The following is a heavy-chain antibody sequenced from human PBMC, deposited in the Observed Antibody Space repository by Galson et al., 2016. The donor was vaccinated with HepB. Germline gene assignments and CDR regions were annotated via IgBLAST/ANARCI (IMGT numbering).Heavy chain of an antibody. CDR3: ARAAVPGVVLTYNLFDP. J-gene: IGHJ5*02. V-gene: IGHV4-30-2*01. Sequence: TLSLTCAVSGGFINSGGASWGWIRQTPGLGLEWIGCFYYTGGTYYNPSLKSRVSISVDRPNNQFSLSLKSVTAADAAGYDCARAAVPGVVLTYNLFDPWGQGTLVTVSP. D-gene: IGHD3-3*01. CDR2: FYYTGGT. CDR1: GGFINSGGAS.